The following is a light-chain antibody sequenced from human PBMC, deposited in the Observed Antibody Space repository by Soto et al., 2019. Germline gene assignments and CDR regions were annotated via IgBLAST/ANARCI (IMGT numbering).Light chain of an antibody. CDR1: SSNIGAGYD. J-gene: IGLJ3*02. CDR3: QAYDSSLSGWV. CDR2: GNS. V-gene: IGLV1-40*01. Sequence: QIVLTQPPSVSGAPGQRVTISCTGSSSNIGAGYDVHWYQQLPGTAPRLLIYGNSNRPSGVPDRFSGSKSGTSASLAITGLQAEDEADYYCQAYDSSLSGWVFGGGTKVTVL.